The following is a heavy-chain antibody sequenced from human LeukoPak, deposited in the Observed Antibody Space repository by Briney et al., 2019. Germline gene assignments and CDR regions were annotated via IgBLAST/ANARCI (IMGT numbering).Heavy chain of an antibody. Sequence: PSETLSLTCTVSGGSISSYYWSWIRQPAGKGLEWIGRIYTSGSTNYNPSLKSRVTISVDTSKNQFSLKLSSVTAADTAVYYCARGSAGASATIYFDYWGQGTLVTVSS. V-gene: IGHV4-4*07. CDR1: GGSISSYY. CDR2: IYTSGST. CDR3: ARGSAGASATIYFDY. D-gene: IGHD1-26*01. J-gene: IGHJ4*02.